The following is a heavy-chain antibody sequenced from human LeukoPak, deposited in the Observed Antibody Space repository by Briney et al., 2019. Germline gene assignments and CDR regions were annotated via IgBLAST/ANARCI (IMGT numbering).Heavy chain of an antibody. Sequence: ASVKVSCKASGYTFTGYYMHWVRQAPGQGLEWMGWINHNNGGTNYAQKFQGRVTITRDTSISTAYMELSRLTSDDTAVYYCARGRGTTSSNFDYWGQGNLVTVSS. V-gene: IGHV1-2*02. CDR1: GYTFTGYY. D-gene: IGHD2-2*01. CDR2: INHNNGGT. J-gene: IGHJ4*02. CDR3: ARGRGTTSSNFDY.